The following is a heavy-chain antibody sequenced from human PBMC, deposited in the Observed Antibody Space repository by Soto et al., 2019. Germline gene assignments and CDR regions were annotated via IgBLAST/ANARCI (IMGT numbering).Heavy chain of an antibody. CDR3: TLHNLRSTTLTAFDL. V-gene: IGHV3-15*01. Sequence: DVQLVESGGGLVKPGGSLRVSCAASGFTFRNAWMSWVRQAPGEGLEWVGRIKSGSDGGTTDYAATVKGRFTISRDDSTNPLYLQADSLKTEHTAVYYCTLHNLRSTTLTAFDLWGPGTLVTVSS. J-gene: IGHJ2*01. CDR1: GFTFRNAW. CDR2: IKSGSDGGTT. D-gene: IGHD4-17*01.